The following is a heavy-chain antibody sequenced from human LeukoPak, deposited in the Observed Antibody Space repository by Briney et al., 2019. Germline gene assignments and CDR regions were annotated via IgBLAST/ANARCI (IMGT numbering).Heavy chain of an antibody. D-gene: IGHD1-26*01. CDR2: MSYDGSNK. V-gene: IGHV3-30-3*01. CDR1: GFTFSSYA. Sequence: GGSLRLSCAASGFTFSSYAMHWVRQAPGRGLEWVAVMSYDGSNKYYADSVKGRFTISRDNSKNTLYLQMNSLRAEDTAVYYCARDSIVGATDYYYGMDVWGQGTTVTVSS. CDR3: ARDSIVGATDYYYGMDV. J-gene: IGHJ6*02.